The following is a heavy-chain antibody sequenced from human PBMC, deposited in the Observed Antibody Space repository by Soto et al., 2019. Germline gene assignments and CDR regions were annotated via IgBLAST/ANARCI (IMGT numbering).Heavy chain of an antibody. J-gene: IGHJ3*02. D-gene: IGHD3-10*01. V-gene: IGHV3-43*01. CDR1: GFTFDDYT. CDR3: AILTGDI. Sequence: GGSLRLSCAASGFTFDDYTMHWVRQAPGKGLEWVSLISWDGGSTDYADTVKGRFTISRDNSKNSLYLQMNSLRTEDTAEYYCAILTGDIWGQGTMVTVSS. CDR2: ISWDGGST.